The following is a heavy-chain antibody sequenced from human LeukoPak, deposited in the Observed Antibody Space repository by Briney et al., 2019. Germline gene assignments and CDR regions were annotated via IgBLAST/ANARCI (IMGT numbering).Heavy chain of an antibody. J-gene: IGHJ4*02. CDR2: IDPIDSYT. CDR3: ASLGVLGGVAGRDY. Sequence: GESLKISCKGSGYSFTDYWISWVRQKPGKGLEWMGRIDPIDSYTNYSPSFQGHVTISADKSISTAYLEWSSLGASDTAMYYCASLGVLGGVAGRDYWGQGTLVTVSS. CDR1: GYSFTDYW. D-gene: IGHD6-19*01. V-gene: IGHV5-10-1*01.